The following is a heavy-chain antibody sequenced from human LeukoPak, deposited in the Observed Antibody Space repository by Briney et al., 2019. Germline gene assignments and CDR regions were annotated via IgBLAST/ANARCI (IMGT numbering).Heavy chain of an antibody. CDR1: GGSISSGDYY. J-gene: IGHJ6*04. D-gene: IGHD3-10*01. Sequence: SQTLSLTCTVSGGSISSGDYYWSWIRQPPGKGLEWIGYIYYSGSTYYNPSLKSRVTISVDTSKNQFSLKLSSVTAADTAVYYCARDDGSGSYYPDYYYYGMDVWGKGTTVTVFS. V-gene: IGHV4-30-4*01. CDR2: IYYSGST. CDR3: ARDDGSGSYYPDYYYYGMDV.